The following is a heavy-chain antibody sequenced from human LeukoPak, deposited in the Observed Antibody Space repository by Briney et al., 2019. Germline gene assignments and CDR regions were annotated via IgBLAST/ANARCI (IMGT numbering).Heavy chain of an antibody. D-gene: IGHD6-6*01. J-gene: IGHJ4*02. V-gene: IGHV3-74*01. CDR1: GFTFSSNW. CDR2: IDSDGSST. CDR3: ARGRWTSSMHPRSSRLDY. Sequence: GGSLRLSCAASGFTFSSNWMHWVRQAPGKGLVWVSRIDSDGSSTSYADSVKGRFTISRDNAKNTLSLQMNSLRAEDTAVYYCARGRWTSSMHPRSSRLDYWGQGTLVTVSS.